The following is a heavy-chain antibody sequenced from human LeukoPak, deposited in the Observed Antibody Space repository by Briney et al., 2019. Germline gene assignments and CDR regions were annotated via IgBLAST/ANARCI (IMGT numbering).Heavy chain of an antibody. D-gene: IGHD6-13*01. CDR2: IVVGSGNT. Sequence: SVKVSCKASGFTFTSSAVQWVRQARGQRLEWIGWIVVGSGNTNYAQKFQQRVTITRDMSTSTAYMELSSLRSEDTAVYYCAAARGAAGTYYYYGMDVWGQGTRSPSP. CDR3: AAARGAAGTYYYYGMDV. CDR1: GFTFTSSA. J-gene: IGHJ6*02. V-gene: IGHV1-58*01.